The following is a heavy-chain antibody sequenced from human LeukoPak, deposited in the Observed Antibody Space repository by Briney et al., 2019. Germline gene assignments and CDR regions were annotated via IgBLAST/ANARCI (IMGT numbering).Heavy chain of an antibody. CDR3: ARNRYYYGSGNYGVPNWFDP. CDR2: IYYSGST. V-gene: IGHV4-39*01. D-gene: IGHD3-10*01. J-gene: IGHJ5*02. CDR1: GGSISSSSYY. Sequence: SETLSLTCTVSGGSISSSSYYWGWIRQPPGKGLEWIGSIYYSGSTYYNPSLKSRVTISVDTSKNQFSLKLSSVTVADTAVYYCARNRYYYGSGNYGVPNWFDPWGQGTLVTVSS.